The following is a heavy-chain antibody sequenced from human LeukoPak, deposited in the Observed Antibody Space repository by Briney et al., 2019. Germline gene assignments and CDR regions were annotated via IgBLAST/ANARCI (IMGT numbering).Heavy chain of an antibody. CDR1: GGSISSSYYY. CDR2: INHSGST. D-gene: IGHD5-18*01. Sequence: SETLSLTCTVSGGSISSSYYYWSWIRQPPGKGLEWIGEINHSGSTNYNPSLKSRVTISVDTSKNQFSLKLSSVTAADTAVYYCARFYFRGYSYGYNYWGQGTLVTVSS. J-gene: IGHJ4*02. CDR3: ARFYFRGYSYGYNY. V-gene: IGHV4-39*07.